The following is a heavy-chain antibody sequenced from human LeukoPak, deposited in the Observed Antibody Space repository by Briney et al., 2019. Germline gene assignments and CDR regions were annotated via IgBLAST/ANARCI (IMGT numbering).Heavy chain of an antibody. CDR3: AREDHTANNWFDP. D-gene: IGHD5-18*01. CDR2: IIPMLGRS. J-gene: IGHJ5*02. Sequence: ASVKVSCKASGGSFSSYGISWVRQAPGQGLEWMGGIIPMLGRSNYAQKFQGRVTISTDESTSTVYMEMSSLRSEDTAVYYCAREDHTANNWFDPWGQGTLVTVSS. V-gene: IGHV1-69*05. CDR1: GGSFSSYG.